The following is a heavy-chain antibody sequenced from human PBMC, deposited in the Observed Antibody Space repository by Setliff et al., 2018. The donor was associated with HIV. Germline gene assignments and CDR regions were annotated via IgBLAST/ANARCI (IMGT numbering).Heavy chain of an antibody. CDR1: GYTFGDYA. V-gene: IGHV7-4-1*02. Sequence: ASVKVSCKTSGYTFGDYAMNWVRQAPGQGLEWMGWINTNTGNPTYAQDFTGRFVFSMDTSVSTAYLQISSLGAEDTAVYYCARDPRPLTIFAVVATNFYYYMDVWGTGTTVTVSS. J-gene: IGHJ6*03. D-gene: IGHD3-3*01. CDR2: INTNTGNP. CDR3: ARDPRPLTIFAVVATNFYYYMDV.